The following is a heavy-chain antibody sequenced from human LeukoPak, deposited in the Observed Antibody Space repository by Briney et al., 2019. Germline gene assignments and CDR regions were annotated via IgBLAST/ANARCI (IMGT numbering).Heavy chain of an antibody. J-gene: IGHJ4*02. CDR1: GFTFRNFV. V-gene: IGHV3-23*01. D-gene: IGHD3/OR15-3a*01. CDR2: IGGSGDIT. Sequence: GGSLRLSCTASGFTFRNFVIAWVRQAPGKGLEWVSAIGGSGDITHYADSVKGRFTISRDNSKNTLYLQLSSVRAEDTAIYHCAKEGSRYDFWSGPYFDSWGQGTLVTVSS. CDR3: AKEGSRYDFWSGPYFDS.